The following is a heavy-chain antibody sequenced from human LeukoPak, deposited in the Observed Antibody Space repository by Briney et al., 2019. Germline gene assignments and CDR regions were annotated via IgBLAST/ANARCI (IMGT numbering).Heavy chain of an antibody. CDR2: IWYDGNNK. Sequence: GSLRLSCAASGFTFSSYGMHWVRQAPGKGLEWVAVIWYDGNNKYYADSVKGRFTISRDNSKNTLYLQMNSLRAEDTAVYYCARDNYYDSSGYYYRYSYFDYWGQGTLVTVSS. D-gene: IGHD3-22*01. V-gene: IGHV3-33*01. CDR1: GFTFSSYG. J-gene: IGHJ4*02. CDR3: ARDNYYDSSGYYYRYSYFDY.